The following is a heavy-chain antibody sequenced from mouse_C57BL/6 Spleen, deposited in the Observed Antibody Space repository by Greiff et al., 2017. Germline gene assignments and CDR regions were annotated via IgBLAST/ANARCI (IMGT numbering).Heavy chain of an antibody. D-gene: IGHD1-1*01. Sequence: EVQLQQSGTVLARPGASVKMSCKTSGYTFTSYWMHWVKQRPGQGLEWIGAIYPGNSDTSYTQKFKGKAKLTAVKSASNGYMELSSLTHEDSAVYYCTRNENYYGSSYYLDDGGQGTTRTVAA. CDR2: IYPGNSDT. V-gene: IGHV1-5*01. CDR1: GYTFTSYW. J-gene: IGHJ2*01. CDR3: TRNENYYGSSYYLDD.